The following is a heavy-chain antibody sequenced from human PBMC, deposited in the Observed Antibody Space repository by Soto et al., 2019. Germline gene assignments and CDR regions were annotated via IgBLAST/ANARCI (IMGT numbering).Heavy chain of an antibody. Sequence: ASVKVSCKASGGTFSSYTISWVRQAPGQGLEWMGRIIPILGIANYAQKFQGRVTITADKSTSTAYMELSSLRSEDTAVYYCATGYDYIWGSYRRGYWYFDLWGRGTLVTVSS. J-gene: IGHJ2*01. D-gene: IGHD3-16*02. CDR3: ATGYDYIWGSYRRGYWYFDL. CDR2: IIPILGIA. V-gene: IGHV1-69*02. CDR1: GGTFSSYT.